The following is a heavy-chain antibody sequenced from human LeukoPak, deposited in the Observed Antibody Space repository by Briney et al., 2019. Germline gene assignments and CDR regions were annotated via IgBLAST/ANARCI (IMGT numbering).Heavy chain of an antibody. J-gene: IGHJ4*02. CDR1: GFTFSDYY. CDR2: INGDGSRT. V-gene: IGHV3-74*01. Sequence: GGSLRLSCAASGFTFSDYYMHWVRLAPGKGLLWISHINGDGSRTGYADSVKGRFTISRDNAKNILYLQMNSLRAEDTAVYYCSRGTYPYSSDNWGQGALVTVSS. D-gene: IGHD3-10*01. CDR3: SRGTYPYSSDN.